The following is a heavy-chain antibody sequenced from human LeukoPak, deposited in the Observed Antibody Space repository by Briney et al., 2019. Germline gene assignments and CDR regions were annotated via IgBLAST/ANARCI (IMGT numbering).Heavy chain of an antibody. J-gene: IGHJ4*02. CDR3: ARAQAGGDGDY. CDR2: IWYDGSNK. CDR1: GFTFSSYG. D-gene: IGHD3-16*01. Sequence: PGRSLRLSCAASGFTFSSYGMHWVRQAPGKGLEWVAVIWYDGSNKYYADSVKGRFTISRDNSKNTLYLQMNSLRAEDTAVYYCARAQAGGDGDYWGQGTLVTVSS. V-gene: IGHV3-33*01.